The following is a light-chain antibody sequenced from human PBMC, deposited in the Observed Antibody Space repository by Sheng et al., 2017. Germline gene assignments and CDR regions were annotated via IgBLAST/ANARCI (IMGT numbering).Light chain of an antibody. CDR2: GAS. V-gene: IGKV1-9*01. CDR1: QGISSY. CDR3: QQLKSYPIT. J-gene: IGKJ5*01. Sequence: DIQLTQSPSLLSASVGDRVTITCRASQGISSYLAWYQQEPGKAPKLLIYGASTLQSGVPSRFSGSGSGAEFTLTIRSLQPEDFATYYCQQLKSYPITFGQGTRLEI.